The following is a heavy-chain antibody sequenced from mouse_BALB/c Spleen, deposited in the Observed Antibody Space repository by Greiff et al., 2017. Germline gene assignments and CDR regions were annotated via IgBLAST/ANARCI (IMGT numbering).Heavy chain of an antibody. CDR2: IRLKSNNYAT. CDR3: TRLYYDYDGAWFAY. D-gene: IGHD2-4*01. Sequence: EVKLEESGGGLVQPGGSMKLSCVASGFTFSNYWMNWVRQSPEKGLEWVAEIRLKSNNYATHYAESVKGRFTISRDDSKSSVYLQMNNLRAEDTGIYYCTRLYYDYDGAWFAYWGQGTLVTVSA. V-gene: IGHV6-6*02. CDR1: GFTFSNYW. J-gene: IGHJ3*01.